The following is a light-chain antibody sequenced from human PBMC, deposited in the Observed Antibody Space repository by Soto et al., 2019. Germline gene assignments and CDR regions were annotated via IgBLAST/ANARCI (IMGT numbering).Light chain of an antibody. CDR3: QQRSDWPPSLT. Sequence: EIVLTQSPASLSLSPGERATLSCRASQIVTSYLAWYQHKPGQAPRLLIHDASSRATGIPARFSGSGSGTHFTLTISSLEPEDFAVYYCQQRSDWPPSLTFGRGTKVDIK. V-gene: IGKV3-11*01. J-gene: IGKJ4*01. CDR2: DAS. CDR1: QIVTSY.